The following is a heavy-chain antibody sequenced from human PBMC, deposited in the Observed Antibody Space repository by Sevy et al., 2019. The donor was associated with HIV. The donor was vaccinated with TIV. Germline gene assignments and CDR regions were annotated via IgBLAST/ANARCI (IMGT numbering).Heavy chain of an antibody. CDR1: GFAFSSYA. Sequence: GGSLRLSCAASGFAFSSYAMHWVRQAPGKGLEWMAVISYDGSNKYYADSVKGRFTISRDNSKNTLHLQMNSLRAEETAVYYCAKTPVDYDFWSGYSRGYFDYWGQGTQVTVSS. V-gene: IGHV3-30*18. CDR3: AKTPVDYDFWSGYSRGYFDY. D-gene: IGHD3-3*01. CDR2: ISYDGSNK. J-gene: IGHJ4*02.